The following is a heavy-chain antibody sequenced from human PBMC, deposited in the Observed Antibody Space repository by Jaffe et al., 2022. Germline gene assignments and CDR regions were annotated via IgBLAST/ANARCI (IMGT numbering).Heavy chain of an antibody. CDR3: AKQIALRCSRPCYEAVY. Sequence: EVQLLESGGGLVQPGGSLRLSCAASGFTFSSYAMSWVRQAPGKGLEWVSAISGSGGSTYYADSVKGRFTISRDNSKNTLYLQMNSLRAEDTAVYYCAKQIALRCSRPCYEAVYWGQGTLVTVSS. J-gene: IGHJ4*02. CDR1: GFTFSSYA. V-gene: IGHV3-23*01. D-gene: IGHD2-2*01. CDR2: ISGSGGST.